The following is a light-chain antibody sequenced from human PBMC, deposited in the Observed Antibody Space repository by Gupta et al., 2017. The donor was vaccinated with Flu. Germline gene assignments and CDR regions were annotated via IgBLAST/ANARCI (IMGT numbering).Light chain of an antibody. CDR2: DIS. CDR1: QGVSIF. V-gene: IGKV3-11*01. CDR3: QQRSSWPYT. J-gene: IGKJ2*01. Sequence: GERATLSCRASQGVSIFLAWYQQKPGQAPRLLLYDISNRATGIPARFSGSGSGTDFTLTISSLEPEDFAVYYCQQRSSWPYTFGQGTKLEIK.